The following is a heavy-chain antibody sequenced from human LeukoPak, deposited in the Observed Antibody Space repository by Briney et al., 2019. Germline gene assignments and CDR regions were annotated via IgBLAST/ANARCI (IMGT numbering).Heavy chain of an antibody. D-gene: IGHD3-10*01. CDR2: IFYSGST. CDR1: VGSISSGDYY. J-gene: IGHJ5*02. Sequence: SETLSLTCTVSVGSISSGDYYWSWIRQPPGKGLEWIGYIFYSGSTYYNPSLKSQITISVDTSKNQFSLKLSSVTAADTAVYYCAWLHYYGSGSYYKPLPNWFDPWGQGTLVTVSS. V-gene: IGHV4-30-4*01. CDR3: AWLHYYGSGSYYKPLPNWFDP.